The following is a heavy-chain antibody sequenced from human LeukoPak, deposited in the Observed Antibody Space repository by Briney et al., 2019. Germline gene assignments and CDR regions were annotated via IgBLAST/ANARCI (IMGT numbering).Heavy chain of an antibody. J-gene: IGHJ4*02. CDR1: GYTFTGYY. CDR3: ARDVEAAAGTKLDY. V-gene: IGHV1-2*02. D-gene: IGHD6-13*01. Sequence: ASVKVSCKASGYTFTGYYMHWVRRDTGQGLEWMGWINPNSGGTNYAQKFQGRVTMTRDTSISTVYMELSRLRSDDTAVYYCARDVEAAAGTKLDYWGQGTLVTVSS. CDR2: INPNSGGT.